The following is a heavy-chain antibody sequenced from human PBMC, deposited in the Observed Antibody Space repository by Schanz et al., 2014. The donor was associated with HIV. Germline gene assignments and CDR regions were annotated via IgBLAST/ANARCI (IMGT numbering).Heavy chain of an antibody. CDR2: IRGSGGTT. CDR3: AKSYDDTSGYYYEPLDY. CDR1: GFTFSNYA. D-gene: IGHD3-22*01. Sequence: EVQLLESGGGLVQPGGSLRLSCAASGFTFSNYAMTWVRQAPGKGLGWVSGIRGSGGTTYYADSVKGRFTISRDNSKNTLYLQMNSLRAEDTAVYYCAKSYDDTSGYYYEPLDYWGQGTLVTVSS. J-gene: IGHJ4*02. V-gene: IGHV3-23*01.